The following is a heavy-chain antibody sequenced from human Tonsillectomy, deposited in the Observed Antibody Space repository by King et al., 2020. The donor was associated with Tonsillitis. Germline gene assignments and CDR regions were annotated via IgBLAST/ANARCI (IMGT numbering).Heavy chain of an antibody. Sequence: QLVQSGTEVKKPGASVKVSCKPSGYTFVSYSISWVRQAPGQGLEWMGWISTYNGNIKDAQNFQDRVTLTTDTSTRTAYMELRSLRSDDTAVYYCARHSGWSITGDSWGQGTLVTVSS. D-gene: IGHD6-19*01. CDR1: GYTFVSYS. V-gene: IGHV1-18*04. CDR2: ISTYNGNI. J-gene: IGHJ4*02. CDR3: ARHSGWSITGDS.